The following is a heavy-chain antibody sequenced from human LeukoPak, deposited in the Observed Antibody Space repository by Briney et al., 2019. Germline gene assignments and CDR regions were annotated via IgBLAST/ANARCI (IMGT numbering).Heavy chain of an antibody. CDR1: GASINRGTYY. D-gene: IGHD3-10*01. V-gene: IGHV4-39*01. J-gene: IGHJ5*02. Sequence: SETLSLTCTVSGASINRGTYYWGWVRQPPGKGLEWIGTFSYSGNIYYSPSLKSRVTISVDMSKNQFSLELTSVTAADTAVYYCARRSYGVPFDPWGQGILVTVSS. CDR3: ARRSYGVPFDP. CDR2: FSYSGNI.